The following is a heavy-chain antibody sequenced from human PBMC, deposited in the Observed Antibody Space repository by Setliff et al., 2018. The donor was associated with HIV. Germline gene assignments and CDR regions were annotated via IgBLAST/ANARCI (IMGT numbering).Heavy chain of an antibody. J-gene: IGHJ4*02. V-gene: IGHV4-39*01. CDR3: ARAWSVAGTTDY. CDR2: IYYSGST. D-gene: IGHD1-7*01. Sequence: SETLSLTCTVSGGSISSSSYYWGWIRQPPGKGLEWIGSIYYSGSTYYNPSLKSRVTISVDTSKNQFSLKLSSVTAADTAVYYCARAWSVAGTTDYWGQGTLVTVSS. CDR1: GGSISSSSYY.